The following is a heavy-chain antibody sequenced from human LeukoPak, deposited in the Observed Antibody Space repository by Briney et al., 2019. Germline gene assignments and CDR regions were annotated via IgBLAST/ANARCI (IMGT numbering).Heavy chain of an antibody. CDR1: GYRFTSDW. CDR3: ARLSGRVVCSAGSCYIDS. J-gene: IGHJ4*02. Sequence: GESLKISCKGSGYRFTSDWIGWVRQLPGKGLEWMGIIYPGDSDTRYSPSFQGQVTISADKSVNTAYLQWSSLKASDTAMYYCARLSGRVVCSAGSCYIDSWGQGTLVTVSS. D-gene: IGHD2-15*01. CDR2: IYPGDSDT. V-gene: IGHV5-51*01.